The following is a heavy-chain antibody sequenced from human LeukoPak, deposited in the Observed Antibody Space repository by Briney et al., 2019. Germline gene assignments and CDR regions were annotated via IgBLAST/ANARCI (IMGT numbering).Heavy chain of an antibody. CDR3: ARTSSGWYGGSFDP. CDR1: GYTFTSYD. Sequence: ASVTVSCTASGYTFTSYDINWVRQATGQGLEWMGWMNPNSGNTGYAQKFQGRVTMTRNTSISTAYMELSSLRSEDTAVYYCARTSSGWYGGSFDPWGQGTLVTVSS. CDR2: MNPNSGNT. D-gene: IGHD6-19*01. J-gene: IGHJ5*02. V-gene: IGHV1-8*01.